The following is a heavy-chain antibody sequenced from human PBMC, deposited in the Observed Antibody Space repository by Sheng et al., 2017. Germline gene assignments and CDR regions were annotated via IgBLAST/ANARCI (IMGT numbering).Heavy chain of an antibody. J-gene: IGHJ4*02. CDR1: GDSISSYY. D-gene: IGHD6-19*01. Sequence: QVQLQESGPGLVKPSETLSLTCTVSGDSISSYYCTWIRQPPREGDWSGLDLSITVGATRHNPSLKGRVTISVDTSKKKFSLSLSSVTAADTAVYYCATGGKPSVAAWHYWGQGTLVTVSS. CDR3: ATGGKPSVAAWHY. CDR2: SITVGAT. V-gene: IGHV4-59*01.